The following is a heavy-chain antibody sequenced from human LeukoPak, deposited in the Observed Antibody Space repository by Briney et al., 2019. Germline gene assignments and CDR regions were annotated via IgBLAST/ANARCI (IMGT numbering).Heavy chain of an antibody. J-gene: IGHJ4*02. V-gene: IGHV4-61*02. CDR3: AREGWLQYDY. Sequence: SETLSLTCTVSSGSISSGSYYWSWIRQPAGKGLEWIGRFYTSGSTNYNPSLKSRVTISVDTSKNQFSLKLSSVTAADTAVYYCAREGWLQYDYWGQGTLVTVSS. CDR2: FYTSGST. CDR1: SGSISSGSYY. D-gene: IGHD5-24*01.